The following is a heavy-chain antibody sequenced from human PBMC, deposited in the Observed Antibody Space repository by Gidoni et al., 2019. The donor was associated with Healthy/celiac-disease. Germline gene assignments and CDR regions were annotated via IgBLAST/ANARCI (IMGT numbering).Heavy chain of an antibody. CDR1: GISLSTSGWG. CDR3: AHISVLSDQPNWFDP. J-gene: IGHJ5*02. V-gene: IGHV2-5*02. Sequence: QITLKESGPTLVKPTQTLTLTCTFSGISLSTSGWGVGWIRQPPGKALAWLALIYWDDDMRYSPSLKSRLTISKDTSKNLVILTMTNMYPVDTATYYCAHISVLSDQPNWFDPWGQGTLVTVSS. CDR2: IYWDDDM. D-gene: IGHD4-17*01.